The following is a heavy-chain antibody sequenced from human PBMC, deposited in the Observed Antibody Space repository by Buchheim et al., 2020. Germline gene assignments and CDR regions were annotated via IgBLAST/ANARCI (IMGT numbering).Heavy chain of an antibody. CDR2: IRSKAYGGTP. CDR1: GFTFGGFA. J-gene: IGHJ4*02. V-gene: IGHV3-49*03. D-gene: IGHD4-17*01. CDR3: TREGVHGAFDY. Sequence: EVQLVESGGGLVQPGRSLRLSCTTSGFTFGGFALIWFRQAPGKGLDWVGFIRSKAYGGTPEYAASGKGRFIISRDESKSIVYLQMNSLKTEDTGVYYCTREGVHGAFDYWGQGTL.